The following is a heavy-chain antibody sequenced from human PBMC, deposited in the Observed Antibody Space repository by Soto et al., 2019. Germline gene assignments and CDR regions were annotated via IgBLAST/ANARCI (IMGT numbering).Heavy chain of an antibody. CDR3: ARMRPTGWHDYYYDGMDV. V-gene: IGHV4-59*01. J-gene: IGHJ6*02. CDR2: IYYRGST. Sequence: WTWIRQPPGKGLEWIGCIYYRGSTYYNPSLKRRVTISVDTSKNQFSLRLSSVTAADTAVYYCARMRPTGWHDYYYDGMDVWGQGTTVTVSS. D-gene: IGHD6-19*01.